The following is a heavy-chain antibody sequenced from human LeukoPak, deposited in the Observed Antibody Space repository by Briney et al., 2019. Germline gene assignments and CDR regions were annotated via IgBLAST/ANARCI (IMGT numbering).Heavy chain of an antibody. J-gene: IGHJ4*02. V-gene: IGHV3-53*05. CDR3: ASSGWYDEYY. D-gene: IGHD6-19*01. CDR1: GFTVSSNY. CDR2: IYSGGST. Sequence: GGSLRLSCAAFGFTVSSNYMSWVRQAPGKGLGWVPVIYSGGSTYYADSVKGRFTISRDNSKNTLYLQMNSLRAENAAVYYCASSGWYDEYYWGQGTLVTVSS.